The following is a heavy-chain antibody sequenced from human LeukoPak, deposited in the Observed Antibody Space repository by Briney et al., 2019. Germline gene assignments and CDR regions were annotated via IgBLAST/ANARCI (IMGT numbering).Heavy chain of an antibody. CDR2: INHSGST. V-gene: IGHV4-34*01. CDR3: ARVGSYRPRYYFDY. D-gene: IGHD1-26*01. J-gene: IGHJ4*02. Sequence: NPSETLSLTCAVYGGSFSGYYWSWIRQPPGKGLEWIGEINHSGSTNYNPSLKSRVTISVDTSKNQFSLKLSSVTAADTAVYYCARVGSYRPRYYFDYWGQGTLVTVSS. CDR1: GGSFSGYY.